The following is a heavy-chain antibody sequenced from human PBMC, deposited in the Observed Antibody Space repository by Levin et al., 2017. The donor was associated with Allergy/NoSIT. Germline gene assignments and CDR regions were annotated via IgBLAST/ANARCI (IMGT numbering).Heavy chain of an antibody. CDR2: INWSSDSI. V-gene: IGHV3-9*01. J-gene: IGHJ3*02. Sequence: GGSLRLSCVVSGFNFDDYAMHWVRQVPGKGLEWVSGINWSSDSIGYADSVKGRFTVSRDNAKKSLYLQMNSLRTEDTALYYCAKDVSSGYDAFDIWGQGTMVTVSA. D-gene: IGHD5-12*01. CDR3: AKDVSSGYDAFDI. CDR1: GFNFDDYA.